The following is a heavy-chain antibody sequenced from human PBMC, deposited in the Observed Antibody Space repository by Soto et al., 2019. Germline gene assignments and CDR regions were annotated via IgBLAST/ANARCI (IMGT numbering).Heavy chain of an antibody. J-gene: IGHJ4*02. D-gene: IGHD1-26*01. V-gene: IGHV3-23*01. CDR3: ARDLDSGRVPGVYFLDQ. CDR1: AFNFNSYS. CDR2: ISGSGGST. Sequence: EVQLLESGGGLVQPGGSLRLSCAASAFNFNSYSMTWVRQAPGKGLEWVSVISGSGGSTWYADSVKGRFSISRDNSKNTLYLQMNSLRADDTALYYCARDLDSGRVPGVYFLDQWGQGTLVSVSS.